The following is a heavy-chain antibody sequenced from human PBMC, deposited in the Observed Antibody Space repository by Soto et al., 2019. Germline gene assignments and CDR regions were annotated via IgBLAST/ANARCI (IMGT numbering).Heavy chain of an antibody. V-gene: IGHV4-31*03. CDR2: IYYSGTT. Sequence: QVQLQESGPGLVKPSQTLSLTCTVSGESISSGGYYWSWIRQHPGKGLEWIGYIYYSGTTYYNPSHDSRVTISADTSENPFSLRVNSVTVADTAVYYCVRTYCTGSSGPLDYWGQGTLFTVSS. CDR1: GESISSGGYY. CDR3: VRTYCTGSSGPLDY. D-gene: IGHD2-8*02. J-gene: IGHJ4*02.